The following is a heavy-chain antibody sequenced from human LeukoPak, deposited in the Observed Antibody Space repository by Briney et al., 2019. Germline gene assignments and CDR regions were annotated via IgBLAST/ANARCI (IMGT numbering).Heavy chain of an antibody. CDR3: ARGTTVTTTMAFDI. Sequence: SQTLSLTCTVSGVSISSGGYHWSWIRQHPGKGLEWIGYIYYSGSTYYNPPLKSRVTISVDTSKNQFSLKLSSVTAADTAVYYCARGTTVTTTMAFDIWGQGTMVTVSS. CDR2: IYYSGST. V-gene: IGHV4-31*03. D-gene: IGHD4-17*01. J-gene: IGHJ3*02. CDR1: GVSISSGGYH.